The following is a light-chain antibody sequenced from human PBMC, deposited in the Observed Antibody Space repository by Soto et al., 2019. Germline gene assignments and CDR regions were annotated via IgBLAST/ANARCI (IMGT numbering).Light chain of an antibody. Sequence: QSVLAQPASVSGSPGQSITISCTGTSSDVGAYDFVSWYQQHPDKAPKLMIYEVSSRPSGVSNRFSGSKSVNTATLTISGLQAEDEADYYCSSYTSSSTRVFGTGTRSPS. V-gene: IGLV2-14*03. CDR3: SSYTSSSTRV. J-gene: IGLJ1*01. CDR1: SSDVGAYDF. CDR2: EVS.